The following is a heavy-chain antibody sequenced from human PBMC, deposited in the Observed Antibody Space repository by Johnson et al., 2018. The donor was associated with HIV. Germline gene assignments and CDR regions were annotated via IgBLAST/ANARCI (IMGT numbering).Heavy chain of an antibody. CDR2: INQDGSEK. D-gene: IGHD3-22*01. V-gene: IGHV3-7*01. J-gene: IGHJ3*02. CDR3: ARDVLVVITTLDAFDI. CDR1: GFTFSSYW. Sequence: VQLVESGGGVVQPGGSLRLSCAASGFTFSSYWMSWVRQAPGKGLEWVANINQDGSEKYYVDSVKARFTISRDTAKNSLYLQMNSMRAEDTAVYYCARDVLVVITTLDAFDIWGQGTMVTVSS.